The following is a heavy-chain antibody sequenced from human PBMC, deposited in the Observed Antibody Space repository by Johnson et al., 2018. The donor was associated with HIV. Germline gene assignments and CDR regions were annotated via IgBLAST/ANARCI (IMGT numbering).Heavy chain of an antibody. CDR3: ARDWKRGAVAGELDAFDI. Sequence: MQLVESGGGVVRPGGSLRLSCAASGFTFDDYGMSWVRQAPWKGLEWVSGINWNGGSTGYADSVKGRFTISRDNAKNSLYLQMNSLRAEDTALYYCARDWKRGAVAGELDAFDIWGQGTMVTVSS. V-gene: IGHV3-20*04. J-gene: IGHJ3*02. CDR1: GFTFDDYG. D-gene: IGHD6-19*01. CDR2: INWNGGST.